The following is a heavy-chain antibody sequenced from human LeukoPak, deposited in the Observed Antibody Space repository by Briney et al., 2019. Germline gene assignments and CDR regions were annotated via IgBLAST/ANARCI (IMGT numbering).Heavy chain of an antibody. CDR1: GFTFSSYA. J-gene: IGHJ4*02. CDR3: AKSKTTSWSDFDY. V-gene: IGHV3-23*01. D-gene: IGHD2-2*01. Sequence: GGSLRLSCAASGFTFSSYAMSWVRQAPGKGLEWVSAISGGGGTTYYADSVKGHFTTSRDNSKNTLSLQMNGLRAEDTAVCYCAKSKTTSWSDFDYWGQGTLVTVSS. CDR2: ISGGGGTT.